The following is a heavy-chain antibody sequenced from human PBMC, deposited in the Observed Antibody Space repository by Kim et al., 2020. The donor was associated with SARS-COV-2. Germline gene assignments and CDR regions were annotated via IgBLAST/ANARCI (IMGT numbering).Heavy chain of an antibody. Sequence: SETLSLTCAVYGGSFSGYYWSWIRQPPGKGLEWIGEINHSGSTNYNPSLKSRVTISVDTSKNQFSLKLSSVTAADTAVYYCARGRSGGGWFDPWGQGTLV. CDR3: ARGRSGGGWFDP. D-gene: IGHD3-16*01. CDR1: GGSFSGYY. V-gene: IGHV4-34*01. CDR2: INHSGST. J-gene: IGHJ5*02.